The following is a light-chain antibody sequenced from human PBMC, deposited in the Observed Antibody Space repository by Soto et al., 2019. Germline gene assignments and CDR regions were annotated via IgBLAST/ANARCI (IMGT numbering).Light chain of an antibody. CDR1: SSDAGGYNY. CDR2: DVS. J-gene: IGLJ1*01. V-gene: IGLV2-14*01. CDR3: SSYTSSSTYV. Sequence: QSALTQPASVSGSPGQSITISCTGTSSDAGGYNYVSWYQQHPGKAPKLMIYDVSNRPSGVSNRFSGSKSGNTASLTISGLQAEDEADYYCSSYTSSSTYVFGPGSKFTV.